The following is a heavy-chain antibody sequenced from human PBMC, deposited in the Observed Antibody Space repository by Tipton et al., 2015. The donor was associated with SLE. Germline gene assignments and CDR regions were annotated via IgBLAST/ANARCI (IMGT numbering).Heavy chain of an antibody. D-gene: IGHD3-16*01. V-gene: IGHV1-18*01. CDR1: GFTFSSYA. CDR3: ARIGGGRNYLLVDRDGMDV. CDR2: ITTYNGNT. J-gene: IGHJ6*02. Sequence: SCAASGFTFSSYAMSWVRQAPGHGLEWMGWITTYNGNTNYAQKFQGRVTMTTDTSTSTAYLELRSLRFDDTAVYYCARIGGGRNYLLVDRDGMDVWGQGTTVTVSS.